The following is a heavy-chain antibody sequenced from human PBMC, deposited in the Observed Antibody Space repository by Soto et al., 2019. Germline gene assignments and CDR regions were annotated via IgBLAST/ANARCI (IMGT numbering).Heavy chain of an antibody. J-gene: IGHJ5*02. CDR1: GFTFGTTD. CDR3: VKNAGWFNT. Sequence: QLLQSGGGLVHPGGSLTLSCAASGFTFGTTDMSWVRQAPGEGLEWVSTIDGSGGITYYADSVKGRFTISRDNSRNTVYLQMNSRRGDDTALYYCVKNAGWFNTWGQGALVTVSS. CDR2: IDGSGGIT. V-gene: IGHV3-23*01.